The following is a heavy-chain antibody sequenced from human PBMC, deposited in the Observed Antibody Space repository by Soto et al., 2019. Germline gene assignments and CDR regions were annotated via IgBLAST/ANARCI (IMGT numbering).Heavy chain of an antibody. CDR3: ARVLSGSSLFDY. CDR1: GGSIISDY. CDR2: ISYGGST. D-gene: IGHD1-26*01. Sequence: SETLSLTCIVSGGSIISDYWSWIRQPPGKGLEWIGYISYGGSTNYNPSLKSLVTISVDTSKNQFSLKLFSVTAADTAVYYCARVLSGSSLFDYWGQGTLVTVSS. J-gene: IGHJ4*02. V-gene: IGHV4-59*01.